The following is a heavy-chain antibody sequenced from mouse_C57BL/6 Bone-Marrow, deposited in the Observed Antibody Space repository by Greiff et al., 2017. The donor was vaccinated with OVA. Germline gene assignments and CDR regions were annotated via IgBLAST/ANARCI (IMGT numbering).Heavy chain of an antibody. CDR1: GYTFTSYG. CDR3: ARENWCFDY. Sequence: QVQLKQSGAELARPGASVKLSCKASGYTFTSYGISWVKQRTGQGLEWIGEIYPRSGNTYYNEKFKGKATLTADKSSSTAYMELRSLTSEDSAVYFCARENWCFDYWGQGTTLTVSS. V-gene: IGHV1-81*01. D-gene: IGHD4-1*01. CDR2: IYPRSGNT. J-gene: IGHJ2*01.